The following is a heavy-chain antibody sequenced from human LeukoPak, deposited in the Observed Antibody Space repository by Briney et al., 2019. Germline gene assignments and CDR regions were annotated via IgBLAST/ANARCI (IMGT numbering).Heavy chain of an antibody. CDR2: INPNSGGT. CDR3: ARGGGRVVPAAPDY. J-gene: IGHJ4*02. CDR1: GYTFSGYY. D-gene: IGHD2-2*01. Sequence: GASVKVSCKASGYTFSGYYMHWMRQAPGQGLEWMGWINPNSGGTNYAQKFQGRVTMTRDTSISTAYMELSRLRSDDTAVYYCARGGGRVVPAAPDYWGQGTLVTVSS. V-gene: IGHV1-2*02.